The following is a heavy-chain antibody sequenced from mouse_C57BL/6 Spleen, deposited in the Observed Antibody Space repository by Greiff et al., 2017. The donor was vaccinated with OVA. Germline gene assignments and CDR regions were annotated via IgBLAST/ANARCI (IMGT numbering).Heavy chain of an antibody. J-gene: IGHJ4*01. CDR3: ARDYGYDGSYAMDY. CDR2: SRNKANDYTT. CDR1: GFTFSDFY. Sequence: EVQGVESGGGLVQSGRSLRLSCATSGFTFSDFYMEWVRQAPGKGLEWIAASRNKANDYTTEYSASVKGRFIVSRDTSQSILYLQMNALRAEDTAIYYCARDYGYDGSYAMDYWGQGTSVTVSS. V-gene: IGHV7-1*01. D-gene: IGHD2-2*01.